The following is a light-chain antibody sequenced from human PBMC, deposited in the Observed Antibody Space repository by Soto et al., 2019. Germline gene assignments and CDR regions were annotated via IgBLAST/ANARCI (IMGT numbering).Light chain of an antibody. CDR3: YQYASSLGLT. J-gene: IGKJ4*01. V-gene: IGKV3-20*01. Sequence: EIVLTQSPGTLSLSPGERATLSCRASQSVSSSYLAWYQQKPGQAPRLLIYGASSRPTGIPDRFSGSGSGTDFTVTISRMGHEDVALYYCYQYASSLGLTFGGGTKVEIK. CDR1: QSVSSSY. CDR2: GAS.